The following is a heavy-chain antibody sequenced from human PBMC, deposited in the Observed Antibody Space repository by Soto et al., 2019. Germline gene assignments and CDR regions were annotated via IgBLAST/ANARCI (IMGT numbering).Heavy chain of an antibody. V-gene: IGHV1-69*13. CDR1: GGTFSSYA. J-gene: IGHJ4*02. CDR2: IIPIFGTA. CDR3: ASGDSGSSVDY. D-gene: IGHD3-10*01. Sequence: ASVKVSCKASGGTFSSYAISWVRQAPGQGLEWMGGIIPIFGTANYAQKFQGRVTITADESTSTAYMELSSLRAEDMAVYYCASGDSGSSVDYWGQGTLVTVSS.